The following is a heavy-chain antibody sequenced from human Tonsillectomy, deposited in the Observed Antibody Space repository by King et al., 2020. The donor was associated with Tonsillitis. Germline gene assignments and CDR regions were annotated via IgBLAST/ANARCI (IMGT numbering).Heavy chain of an antibody. J-gene: IGHJ4*02. CDR2: IISPDATT. CDR3: ARDTYYSDNTYDY. Sequence: VQLVESGGGLGKPGGSLRLSCAASGFMFSDFSMSWIRQAPGKGREWVSDIISPDATTYYADSVMGRITISRDKAKNSLYLQMNSLRAEDTAVYYCARDTYYSDNTYDYWGQGTLVTVSS. V-gene: IGHV3-11*01. D-gene: IGHD3-22*01. CDR1: GFMFSDFS.